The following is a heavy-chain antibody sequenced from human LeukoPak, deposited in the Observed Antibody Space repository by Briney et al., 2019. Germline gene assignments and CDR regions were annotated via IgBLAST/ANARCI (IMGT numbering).Heavy chain of an antibody. CDR2: IYSGGST. J-gene: IGHJ6*02. CDR3: AKAPKTYDSSRRYYYGMDV. V-gene: IGHV3-66*01. CDR1: GFTVSSNY. D-gene: IGHD3-22*01. Sequence: PGGSLRLSCAASGFTVSSNYMSWVRQAPGKGLEWVSVIYSGGSTYYADSVKGRFTISRDNSKNTLYLQMNSLRAEDTAVYYCAKAPKTYDSSRRYYYGMDVWGQGTTVTVSS.